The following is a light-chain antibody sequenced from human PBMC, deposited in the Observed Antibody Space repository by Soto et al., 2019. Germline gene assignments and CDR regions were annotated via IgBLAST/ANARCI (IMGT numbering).Light chain of an antibody. CDR2: RAS. CDR1: QSISSW. V-gene: IGKV1-5*03. CDR3: QQYDRASWT. J-gene: IGKJ1*01. Sequence: DIQMTQSPSTLSASVGDRVIITCRASQSISSWLAWYQHKPGKAPNLLIYRASTLKSGIPSRFSGSGSGTEFTLTISSLQPDDFATYYCQQYDRASWTFGPGTKVEIK.